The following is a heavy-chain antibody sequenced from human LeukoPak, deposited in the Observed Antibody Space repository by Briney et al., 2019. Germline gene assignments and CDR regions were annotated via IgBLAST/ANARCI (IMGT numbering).Heavy chain of an antibody. Sequence: PGGSLRLSCAASGFTFSSYAMSWVRQAPGKGLEWVSVIYSGGSTYYADSVKGRFTISRDNSKNTLYLQMNSLRAEDTAVYYCARDFGGNPTFDYWGQGTLVTVSS. CDR3: ARDFGGNPTFDY. CDR2: IYSGGST. D-gene: IGHD4-23*01. CDR1: GFTFSSYA. J-gene: IGHJ4*02. V-gene: IGHV3-66*01.